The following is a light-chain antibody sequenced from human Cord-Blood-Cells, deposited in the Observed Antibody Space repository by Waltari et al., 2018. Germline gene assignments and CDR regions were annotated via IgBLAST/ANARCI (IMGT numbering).Light chain of an antibody. CDR2: EVS. CDR1: SSDVGSYNL. J-gene: IGLJ2*01. V-gene: IGLV2-23*02. Sequence: QSALTQPAPVSGSPGQSLTISCTGTSSDVGSYNLVSWYQQHPGKAPKLMIYEVSKRPSGVSNRFSGSKSGNTASLTISGLQAEDEADYYCCSYAGSSTLVFGGGTKLTVL. CDR3: CSYAGSSTLV.